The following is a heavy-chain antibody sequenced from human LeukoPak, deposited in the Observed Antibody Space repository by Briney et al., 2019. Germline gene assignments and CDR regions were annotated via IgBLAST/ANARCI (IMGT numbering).Heavy chain of an antibody. V-gene: IGHV4-59*01. CDR3: ATLTAMVRQYYFDY. D-gene: IGHD5-18*01. Sequence: SETLSLTCTVSGGSISSYYWSWIRQPPGKGLEWIGYIYYSGSTNYNPSFKSRVTISVDTSKNQFSLKLSSVTAADTAVYYCATLTAMVRQYYFDYWGQGTLVTVSS. J-gene: IGHJ4*02. CDR1: GGSISSYY. CDR2: IYYSGST.